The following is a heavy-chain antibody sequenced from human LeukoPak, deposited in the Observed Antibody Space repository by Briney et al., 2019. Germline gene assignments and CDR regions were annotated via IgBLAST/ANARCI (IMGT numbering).Heavy chain of an antibody. Sequence: VASVKVSCKASGYTFTNYGITWVRQAPGQGLEWMGGIIPIFGTANYAQKFQGRVTITADESTSTAYMELSSLRSENTAVYYCARGPRDPQLWLNYFDYWGQGTLVTVSS. CDR2: IIPIFGTA. CDR1: GYTFTNYG. D-gene: IGHD5-18*01. CDR3: ARGPRDPQLWLNYFDY. J-gene: IGHJ4*02. V-gene: IGHV1-69*13.